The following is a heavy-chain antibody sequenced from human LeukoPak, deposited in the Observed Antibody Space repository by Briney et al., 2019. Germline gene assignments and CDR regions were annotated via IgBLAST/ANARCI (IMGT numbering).Heavy chain of an antibody. D-gene: IGHD6-6*01. V-gene: IGHV1-69*05. Sequence: ASVKVSCKASGGTFSSCAISWVRQAPGQGLEWMGRIIPIFGTANYAQKFQGRVTITTDESTSTAYMELSSLRSEDTAVYYCARAGIAARPPYYYYYYMDVWGKGTTVTVSS. CDR2: IIPIFGTA. J-gene: IGHJ6*03. CDR1: GGTFSSCA. CDR3: ARAGIAARPPYYYYYYMDV.